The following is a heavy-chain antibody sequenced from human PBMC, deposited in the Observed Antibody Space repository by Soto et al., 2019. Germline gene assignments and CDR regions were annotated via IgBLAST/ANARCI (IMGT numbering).Heavy chain of an antibody. D-gene: IGHD2-15*01. V-gene: IGHV3-30*03. CDR3: AREAGCSGTNCNVYFDY. CDR2: ISYESIST. CDR1: RLTFSNYG. Sequence: GGSLRLSCVASRLTFSNYGMHWVRQAPGKGLEWVAVISYESISTVYRDSVRGRFTISRDNSRNTLYLHMNSLTPEDTAVYYCAREAGCSGTNCNVYFDYWGLGTLVTVSS. J-gene: IGHJ4*01.